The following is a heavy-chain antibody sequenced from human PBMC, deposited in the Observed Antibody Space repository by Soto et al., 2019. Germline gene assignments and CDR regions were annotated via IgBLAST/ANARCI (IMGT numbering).Heavy chain of an antibody. J-gene: IGHJ5*02. CDR3: SRDWNGDHSFNHRGNWFDP. D-gene: IGHD3-3*01. CDR2: TYYRSKWYN. Sequence: PSQTLSLTCAISGDSVSSNSAAWNWIRQSPSRGLEWLGRTYYRSKWYNDYAVSVKSRITINPDTSKNQFSLQLNSVTPEDTAVYYCSRDWNGDHSFNHRGNWFDPWGQGTLVTVSS. V-gene: IGHV6-1*01. CDR1: GDSVSSNSAA.